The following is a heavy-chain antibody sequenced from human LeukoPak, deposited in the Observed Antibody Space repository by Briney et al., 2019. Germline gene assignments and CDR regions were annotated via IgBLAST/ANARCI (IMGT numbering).Heavy chain of an antibody. CDR3: ARVGDHFHWYLDL. CDR2: LYSGSDT. J-gene: IGHJ2*01. CDR1: GFTISLNY. D-gene: IGHD3-3*02. V-gene: IGHV3-53*01. Sequence: PGGSLTLSCAASGFTISLNYMNWVRQALGKGLEWVSILYSGSDTYYTDSVKGRFTISRDSSKNMLFLHLNSLRAEDTAVYYCARVGDHFHWYLDLWGRGTLVTVSS.